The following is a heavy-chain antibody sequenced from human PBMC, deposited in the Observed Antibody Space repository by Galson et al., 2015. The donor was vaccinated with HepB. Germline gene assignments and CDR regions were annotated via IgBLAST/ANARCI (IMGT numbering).Heavy chain of an antibody. D-gene: IGHD2-15*01. CDR3: ARAQPARGHLHYFDF. V-gene: IGHV6-1*01. J-gene: IGHJ4*02. Sequence: CAISGDSVSSDNTAWNWIRQSPSRGLEWLGRTYYESKWSNDYAASVKRRVTINPDKANNQFSLQLNSVTPEDSAVYFCARAQPARGHLHYFDFWGQGTQVTVSS. CDR1: GDSVSSDNTA. CDR2: TYYESKWSN.